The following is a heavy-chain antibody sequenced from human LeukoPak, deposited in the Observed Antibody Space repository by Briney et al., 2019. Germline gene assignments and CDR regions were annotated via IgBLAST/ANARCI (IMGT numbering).Heavy chain of an antibody. CDR3: AREEAVAGTFGWFDP. Sequence: SVKVSCKASGGTFSSYAISWVRQAPGQGLEWMGGIIPIFGTANYAQKFQGRVTITADESTSTAYMELSSLRSEDTAVYYCAREEAVAGTFGWFDPWGQGTLDTVSS. CDR1: GGTFSSYA. V-gene: IGHV1-69*13. CDR2: IIPIFGTA. D-gene: IGHD6-19*01. J-gene: IGHJ5*02.